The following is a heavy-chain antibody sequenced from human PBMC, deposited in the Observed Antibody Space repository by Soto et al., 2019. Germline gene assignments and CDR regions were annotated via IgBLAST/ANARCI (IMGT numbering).Heavy chain of an antibody. CDR3: ARGLSNPRYYYGMDV. CDR1: GGSISSGGYS. Sequence: QLQLQESGSGLVKPSQTLSLTCAVSGGSISSGGYSWSWIRQPPGKGLEWIGYIYHSGSTYYNPSLKSRVTISVDRSKNKCSLKLSSVTAADTAVYYCARGLSNPRYYYGMDVWGQGTTVTVSS. J-gene: IGHJ6*02. D-gene: IGHD4-4*01. V-gene: IGHV4-30-2*01. CDR2: IYHSGST.